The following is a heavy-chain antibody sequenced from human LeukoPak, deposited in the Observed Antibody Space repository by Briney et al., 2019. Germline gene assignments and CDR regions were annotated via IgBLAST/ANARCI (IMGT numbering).Heavy chain of an antibody. J-gene: IGHJ4*02. CDR2: IYYSGST. CDR3: ARDSTALVYDSSGYYYGGYFDY. D-gene: IGHD3-22*01. V-gene: IGHV4-31*03. CDR1: GGSISSGGYY. Sequence: SETLSLTCTVSGGSISSGGYYWSWIRQHPGKGLEWIGYIYYSGSTYYNPSLKSRVTISVDTSKNQFSLKLSSVTAADTAVYYCARDSTALVYDSSGYYYGGYFDYWGQGTLVTVSS.